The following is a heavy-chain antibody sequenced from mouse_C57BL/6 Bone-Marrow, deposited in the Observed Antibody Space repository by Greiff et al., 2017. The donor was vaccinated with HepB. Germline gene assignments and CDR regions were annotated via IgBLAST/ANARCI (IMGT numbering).Heavy chain of an antibody. Sequence: QVQLQQSGAELARPGASVKLSCKASGYTFTSYGISWVKQRTGQGLEWIGEIYPRSGNTYYNEKFKGKATLTADKSSSTAYMELRSLTSEDSAVYFCAINYYGSSAWFAYWGQGTLVTVSA. CDR2: IYPRSGNT. D-gene: IGHD1-1*01. V-gene: IGHV1-81*01. J-gene: IGHJ3*01. CDR1: GYTFTSYG. CDR3: AINYYGSSAWFAY.